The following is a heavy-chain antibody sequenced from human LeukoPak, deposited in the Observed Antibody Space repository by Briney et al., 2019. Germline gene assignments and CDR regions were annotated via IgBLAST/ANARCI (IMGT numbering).Heavy chain of an antibody. CDR1: AASISSSNHH. J-gene: IGHJ5*01. CDR3: VRHDGRGGATMGAFDS. D-gene: IGHD5-12*01. Sequence: SETLSLTYTISAASISSSNHHWGWIRQSPGKGLEWIGSIYSGRTFYYNPSLNSRVTISVVTSDQFTLQPNSVTAADTAVYYCVRHDGRGGATMGAFDSWGQGSLVTVSS. V-gene: IGHV4-39*01. CDR2: IYSGRTF.